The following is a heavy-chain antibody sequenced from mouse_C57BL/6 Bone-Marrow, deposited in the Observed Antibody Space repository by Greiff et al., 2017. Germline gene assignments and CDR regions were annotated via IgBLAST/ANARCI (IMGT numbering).Heavy chain of an antibody. V-gene: IGHV1-19*01. J-gene: IGHJ1*03. D-gene: IGHD1-1*01. CDR2: INPYNGGT. CDR1: GYTFTDYY. Sequence: EVQLQQSGPVLVKPGASVKMSCKASGYTFTDYYMNWVKQSHGKSLEWIGVINPYNGGTSYNQKFKGKATLTVDKSSSTAYMELNSLTSEDSAVYYCARSYYYGYWYFDVWGTGTTVTVSS. CDR3: ARSYYYGYWYFDV.